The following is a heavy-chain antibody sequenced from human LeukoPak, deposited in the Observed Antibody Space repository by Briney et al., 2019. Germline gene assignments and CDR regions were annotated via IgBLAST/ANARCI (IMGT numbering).Heavy chain of an antibody. CDR2: IYSGGST. CDR3: ARDPIAAAGITFDY. V-gene: IGHV3-53*01. CDR1: GFTVSSNY. J-gene: IGHJ4*02. Sequence: GGSLRLSCAASGFTVSSNYMSWVRQAPGKGLEWVSVIYSGGSTYYADSVKGRFTISRDNAKNSLYLQMNSLRAEDTAVYYCARDPIAAAGITFDYWGQGTLVTVSS. D-gene: IGHD6-13*01.